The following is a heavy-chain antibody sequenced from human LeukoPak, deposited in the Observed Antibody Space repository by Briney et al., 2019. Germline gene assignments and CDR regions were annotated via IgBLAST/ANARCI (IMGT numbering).Heavy chain of an antibody. Sequence: GGSLRLSCVASGFTFSTYAMSWVRQAPGKGLEWVSTITVSGGSTYYADSVEGRFTISRDNSKNTLDLQMNSLRAEDTAVYYCAKANWGSGYWGQGTLVTVSS. D-gene: IGHD7-27*01. CDR3: AKANWGSGY. CDR1: GFTFSTYA. V-gene: IGHV3-23*01. CDR2: ITVSGGST. J-gene: IGHJ4*02.